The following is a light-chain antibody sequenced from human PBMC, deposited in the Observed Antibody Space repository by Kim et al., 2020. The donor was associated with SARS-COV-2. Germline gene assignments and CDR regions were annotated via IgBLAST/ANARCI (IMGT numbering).Light chain of an antibody. J-gene: IGLJ3*02. CDR2: DVT. Sequence: GHTFTISCTGTSSNIVYFNYFSWFQQHPGKAPKLILYDVTIRPSGISYRFSGSKSGNTASLTISGLQAEDETDYYCSSYATSSTWVFGGGTQLTVL. V-gene: IGLV2-14*03. CDR3: SSYATSSTWV. CDR1: SSNIVYFNY.